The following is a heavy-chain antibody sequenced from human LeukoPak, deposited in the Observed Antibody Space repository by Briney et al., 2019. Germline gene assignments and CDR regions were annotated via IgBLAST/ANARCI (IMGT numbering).Heavy chain of an antibody. CDR3: WGGGWKKPFDY. Sequence: GASVKVSCKASGYTFTSYAISWVRQAPGQGLEWMGGIIPIFGTANYAQKFQGRVTITADESTSTAYMELSSLRSEDTAVYYCWGGGWKKPFDYWGQGTLVTVSS. D-gene: IGHD2-21*01. CDR1: GYTFTSYA. J-gene: IGHJ4*02. V-gene: IGHV1-69*13. CDR2: IIPIFGTA.